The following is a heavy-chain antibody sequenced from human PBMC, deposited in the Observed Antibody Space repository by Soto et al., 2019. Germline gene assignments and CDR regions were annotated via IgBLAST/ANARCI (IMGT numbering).Heavy chain of an antibody. Sequence: EVQLVESGGGLVQPGGSLRLSCAASGFTFSDHYMDWVRQAPGKGLEWVGRSRNKANSYTTEYAASVRGRFTISRDDSKNSLYLQMNSLKAEDTAVYDCSRDLGSWGQGTLVTVSS. CDR3: SRDLGS. CDR2: SRNKANSYTT. CDR1: GFTFSDHY. V-gene: IGHV3-72*01. J-gene: IGHJ5*02.